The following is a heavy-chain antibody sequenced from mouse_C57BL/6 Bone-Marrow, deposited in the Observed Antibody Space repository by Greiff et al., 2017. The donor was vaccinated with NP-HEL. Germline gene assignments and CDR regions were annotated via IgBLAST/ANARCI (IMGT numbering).Heavy chain of an antibody. V-gene: IGHV5-9*01. CDR1: GFTFSSYT. CDR3: ARQHITTVRWYFDV. CDR2: ISGGGGNT. Sequence: EVMLVESGGGLVKPGGSLKLSCAASGFTFSSYTMSWVRQTPEKRLEWVATISGGGGNTYYPDSVKGRFTISRDNAKNTLYLQMSSLRSEDTALYYCARQHITTVRWYFDVWGTGTTVTVSS. J-gene: IGHJ1*03. D-gene: IGHD1-1*01.